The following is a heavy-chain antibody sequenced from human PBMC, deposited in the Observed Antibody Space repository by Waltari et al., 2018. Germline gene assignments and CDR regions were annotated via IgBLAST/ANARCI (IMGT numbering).Heavy chain of an antibody. CDR3: ARWGLRYFDSPPGYFDY. CDR2: IYTSGST. CDR1: GGSISSYY. J-gene: IGHJ4*02. D-gene: IGHD3-9*01. Sequence: QVQLQESGPGLVKPSGTLSLTCTVSGGSISSYYWSWIRQPPGKGLEWIGYIYTSGSTNYNPSLKSRVTISVDTSKNQFSLKLSSVTAADTAVYYCARWGLRYFDSPPGYFDYWGQGTLVTVSS. V-gene: IGHV4-4*09.